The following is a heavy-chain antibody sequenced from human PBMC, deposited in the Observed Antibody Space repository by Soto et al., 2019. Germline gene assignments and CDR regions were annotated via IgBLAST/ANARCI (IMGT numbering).Heavy chain of an antibody. CDR1: GGSFSGYY. CDR2: INHSGST. Sequence: QVQLQQWGAGLLKPSETLSLTCAVYGGSFSGYYWSWIRQPPGKGLEWIGEINHSGSTNYNPSLKSRVTISVDTSKNQVSLKLSSVTAADTAVYYCARSLSDIVPNQFGHFDYWGQGTLVTVAS. J-gene: IGHJ4*02. V-gene: IGHV4-34*01. D-gene: IGHD5-12*01. CDR3: ARSLSDIVPNQFGHFDY.